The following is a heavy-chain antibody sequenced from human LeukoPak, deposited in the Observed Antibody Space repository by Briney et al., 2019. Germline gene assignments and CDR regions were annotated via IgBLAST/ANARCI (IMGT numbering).Heavy chain of an antibody. D-gene: IGHD3-22*01. CDR1: GFTFGSSA. CDR2: IVLGSGNT. CDR3: AADRSAAGSFYYDSRGPAFGFDI. Sequence: SVKVSCKASGFTFGSSAMQWVRQARGQRPEWIGWIVLGSGNTNYAQKFQDRVNITRDISTTTAYMQLSNLRSEDTATYYCAADRSAAGSFYYDSRGPAFGFDIWGQGTTVTVSS. J-gene: IGHJ3*02. V-gene: IGHV1-58*02.